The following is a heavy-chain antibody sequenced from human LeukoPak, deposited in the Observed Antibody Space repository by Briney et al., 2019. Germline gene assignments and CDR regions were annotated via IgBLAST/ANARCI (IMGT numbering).Heavy chain of an antibody. CDR1: GYTFTGYY. CDR2: INPNSGGT. D-gene: IGHD6-13*01. V-gene: IGHV1-2*06. J-gene: IGHJ6*02. Sequence: ASVKVSCKASGYTFTGYYMHWVRQAPGQGLEWMGRINPNSGGTNYAQKFRGRVTMTRDTSIGTAYMELSRLRSDDTAVYYCARDRRGDGGGIAAAANYYYYGMDVWGQGTTVTVSS. CDR3: ARDRRGDGGGIAAAANYYYYGMDV.